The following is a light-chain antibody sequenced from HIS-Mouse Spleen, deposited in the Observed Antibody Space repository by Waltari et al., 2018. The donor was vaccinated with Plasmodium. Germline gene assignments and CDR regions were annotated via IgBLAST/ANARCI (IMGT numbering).Light chain of an antibody. CDR2: EDS. Sequence: SYELTQPPSVSVSPGQTARITCSGDALPKKYAYWYQQKSGQAPVLVIYEDSKRPSGIPERFSGSSSWTMATLTISGAQVEDEADYYCYSTDSSGNHRVFGGGTKLT. J-gene: IGLJ3*02. CDR3: YSTDSSGNHRV. V-gene: IGLV3-10*01. CDR1: ALPKKY.